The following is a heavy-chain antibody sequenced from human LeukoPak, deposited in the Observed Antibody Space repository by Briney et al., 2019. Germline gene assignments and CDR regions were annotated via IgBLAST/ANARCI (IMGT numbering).Heavy chain of an antibody. CDR3: AKGWYGAFDY. CDR2: IYTSGST. V-gene: IGHV4-61*02. CDR1: GGSISSGSYY. J-gene: IGHJ4*02. D-gene: IGHD3-10*01. Sequence: PSETLSLTCTASGGSISSGSYYWSWIRQPAGKGLEWIGRIYTSGSTNYNPSLKSRVTISVDTSKNQFSLKLSSVTAADTAVYYCAKGWYGAFDYWGQGTLVTVSS.